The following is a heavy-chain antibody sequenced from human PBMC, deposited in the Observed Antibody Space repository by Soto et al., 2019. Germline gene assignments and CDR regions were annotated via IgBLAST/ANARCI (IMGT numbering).Heavy chain of an antibody. CDR2: ISNGGGGT. D-gene: IGHD6-19*01. Sequence: GGSLRLSCAASGFNFSDYAMTWIRQAPGKGLEWVSGISNGGGGTYDAASVKGRFTISRDNSKNTLYLQMNSLRAEDTAVYYCAKCVFGYSGSSGWCNWLDPWGQGTHLTVST. CDR1: GFNFSDYA. CDR3: AKCVFGYSGSSGWCNWLDP. J-gene: IGHJ5*02. V-gene: IGHV3-23*01.